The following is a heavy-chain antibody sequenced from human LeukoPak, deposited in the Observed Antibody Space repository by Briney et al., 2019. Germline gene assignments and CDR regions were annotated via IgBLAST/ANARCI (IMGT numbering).Heavy chain of an antibody. CDR2: INHSGST. V-gene: IGHV4-34*01. J-gene: IGHJ4*02. D-gene: IGHD3-10*01. Sequence: SETLSLTCAVYGGSFSGYYWSWIRQPPGKGLEWIGEINHSGSTNYNPSLKSRVTISVDTSKNQFSLKLSSVTAADTAVYYCARGRRMVRGQLDYWGQGTLVTFSS. CDR3: ARGRRMVRGQLDY. CDR1: GGSFSGYY.